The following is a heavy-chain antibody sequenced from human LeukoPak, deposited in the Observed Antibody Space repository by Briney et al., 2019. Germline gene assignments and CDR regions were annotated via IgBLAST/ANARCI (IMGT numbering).Heavy chain of an antibody. CDR2: IVVGSGNT. CDR1: GFTFTSSA. Sequence: GASVKVSCKASGFTFTSSAMQWVRQARGQRLEWIGWIVVGSGNTNYAQKFQERVTITRDMSTSTAYMELSSLRSEDTAVYYCAADRLATPPIAAAGSWGQGTLVTVSS. CDR3: AADRLATPPIAAAGS. J-gene: IGHJ4*02. D-gene: IGHD6-13*01. V-gene: IGHV1-58*02.